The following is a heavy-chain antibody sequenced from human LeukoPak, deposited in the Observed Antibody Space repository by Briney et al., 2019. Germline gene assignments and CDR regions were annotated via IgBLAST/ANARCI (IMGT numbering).Heavy chain of an antibody. CDR2: VYYSGST. Sequence: SETLSLTCTVSGVSISGYYWSWIRQPPGKGLEWIGYVYYSGSTNYNPSLKSRVTISVDTSKNQFSLKLSSVTAADSAVYYCARASTWYVGFDYWGQGTLVAVSS. CDR1: GVSISGYY. CDR3: ARASTWYVGFDY. D-gene: IGHD6-13*01. J-gene: IGHJ4*02. V-gene: IGHV4-59*01.